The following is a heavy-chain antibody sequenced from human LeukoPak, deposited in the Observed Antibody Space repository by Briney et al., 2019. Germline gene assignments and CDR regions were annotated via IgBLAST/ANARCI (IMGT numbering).Heavy chain of an antibody. V-gene: IGHV4-59*01. CDR3: ARELLDIVVVPAADYYYYMDV. D-gene: IGHD2-2*03. CDR2: IYYSGST. J-gene: IGHJ6*03. CDR1: GGSISSYY. Sequence: SETLSLTCTVSGGSISSYYWSWIRQPPGKGLEWIGYIYYSGSTNYNPPLKSRVTISVDTSKNQFSLKLSSVTAADTAVYYCARELLDIVVVPAADYYYYMDVWGKGTTVTVSS.